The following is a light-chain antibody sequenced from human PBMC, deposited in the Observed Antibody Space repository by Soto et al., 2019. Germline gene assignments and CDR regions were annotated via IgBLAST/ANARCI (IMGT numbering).Light chain of an antibody. J-gene: IGKJ5*01. CDR1: QRVSSN. CDR3: QQYDKWPSIT. CDR2: GAS. Sequence: EVVMRRSPAMLSVSPGERATLSCRASQRVSSNLAWYQQKVGQAPRLLIYGASTRATGIPARFSGSGSGTEFTLTITSLQSEDVAVYYCQQYDKWPSITFGQGTRLEXK. V-gene: IGKV3-15*01.